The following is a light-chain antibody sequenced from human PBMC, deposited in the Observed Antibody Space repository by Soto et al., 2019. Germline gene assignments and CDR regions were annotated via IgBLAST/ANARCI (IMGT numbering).Light chain of an antibody. CDR2: GAS. CDR1: QNIFSNY. J-gene: IGKJ1*01. Sequence: EIVLTQSPDTVSVSPGERVTLSCRASQNIFSNYLAWYQQKPGQAPRLLIYGASTRATGIADRFSGGGSGTDFTLTISRLEPDDLAVYHCQQYGRSWTLGQGTKVDIK. CDR3: QQYGRSWT. V-gene: IGKV3-20*01.